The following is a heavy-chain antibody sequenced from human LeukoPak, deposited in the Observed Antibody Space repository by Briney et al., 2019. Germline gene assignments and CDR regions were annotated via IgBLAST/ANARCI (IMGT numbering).Heavy chain of an antibody. V-gene: IGHV3-7*01. CDR2: IKQDGSEK. J-gene: IGHJ4*02. D-gene: IGHD3-22*01. CDR3: ARDGSYDSSGYLMANFDY. Sequence: GGSLRLSCAASGFTFSSYWMSWVRQAPGKGLEWVANIKQDGSEKYYVDSVKGRFTISRDNAKNSLYLQMNSLRAEDTAVYYCARDGSYDSSGYLMANFDYWGQGTLVTVSS. CDR1: GFTFSSYW.